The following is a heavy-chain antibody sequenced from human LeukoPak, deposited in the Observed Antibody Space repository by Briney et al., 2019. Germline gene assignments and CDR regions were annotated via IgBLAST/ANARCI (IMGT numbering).Heavy chain of an antibody. J-gene: IGHJ4*02. Sequence: PGGSLRLSCAASGFTFSDYYMSWIRQAPGKGLEWVSYISSSGSTIYYADSVRGRFAISRDNAKNSLYLQLNSLRPEDTAVYYCATGPQIREPAYWGQGTLVTVSS. V-gene: IGHV3-11*04. CDR2: ISSSGSTI. D-gene: IGHD1-26*01. CDR1: GFTFSDYY. CDR3: ATGPQIREPAY.